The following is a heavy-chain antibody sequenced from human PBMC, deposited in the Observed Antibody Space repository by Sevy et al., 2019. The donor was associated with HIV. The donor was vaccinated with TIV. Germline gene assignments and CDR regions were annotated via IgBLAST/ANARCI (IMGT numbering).Heavy chain of an antibody. CDR3: ARDLHYYGSGSRGVDY. Sequence: GGSLRLSCAASGFTFSGYSINWVRQAPGKGLEWVSYISSSSSTIFYADSVKGRFTISRDNAKNSLYLRMSSLRDEDTAVYYCARDLHYYGSGSRGVDYWGQGTLVTVSS. D-gene: IGHD3-10*01. CDR2: ISSSSSTI. CDR1: GFTFSGYS. J-gene: IGHJ4*02. V-gene: IGHV3-48*02.